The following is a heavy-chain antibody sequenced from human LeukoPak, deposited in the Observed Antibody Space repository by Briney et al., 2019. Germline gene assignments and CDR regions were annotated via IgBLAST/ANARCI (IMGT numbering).Heavy chain of an antibody. CDR1: GFLVNSKY. J-gene: IGHJ4*02. CDR2: MYSGGTA. V-gene: IGHV3-53*01. D-gene: IGHD6-19*01. CDR3: AKGRRFGQWLVPFDY. Sequence: GGSLRLSCAASGFLVNSKYMSWIRQAPGKELEWVSVMYSGGTAFYSDSVRGRFTISRDNSKNTLYLQMNSLRAEDTAVYYCAKGRRFGQWLVPFDYWGQGTLVTVSS.